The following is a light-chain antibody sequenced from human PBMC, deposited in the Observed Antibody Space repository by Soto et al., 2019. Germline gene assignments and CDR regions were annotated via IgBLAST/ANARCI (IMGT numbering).Light chain of an antibody. Sequence: EIVMTQSPATLSVSPGERATLSCRASQSVSSNLAWYQQKPGQAPRLLIYGASTRATGIPARFSGSRSGTEFTLTISSLQSEDFSVYYCQQYNKWPRTFGQGTKVDIK. CDR2: GAS. V-gene: IGKV3-15*01. J-gene: IGKJ1*01. CDR1: QSVSSN. CDR3: QQYNKWPRT.